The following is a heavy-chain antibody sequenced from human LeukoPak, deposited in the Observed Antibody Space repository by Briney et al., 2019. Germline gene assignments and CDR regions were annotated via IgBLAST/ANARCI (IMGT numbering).Heavy chain of an antibody. CDR2: ISAYNGNT. CDR1: GYTFTSYG. V-gene: IGHV1-18*01. CDR3: ARQTTFDYYMDV. Sequence: ASVKVSCKASGYTFTSYGISWVRQAPGQRLEWMGWISAYNGNTNYAQKLQGRVTMTTDTSTSTAYTELRSLRSDDTAVYYCARQTTFDYYMDVWGKGTTVTVSS. J-gene: IGHJ6*03. D-gene: IGHD2/OR15-2a*01.